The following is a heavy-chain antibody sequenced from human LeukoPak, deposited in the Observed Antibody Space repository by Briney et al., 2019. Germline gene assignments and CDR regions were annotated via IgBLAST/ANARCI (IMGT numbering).Heavy chain of an antibody. CDR3: ARDVGSDF. V-gene: IGHV3-23*01. J-gene: IGHJ4*02. Sequence: GGSLRLSCAASGFTFSNYGMSWVRQAPGKGLEWVSAISGSGGSTYYADSVKGRFTISRDNAKNALYLQMNSLRVEDTGIYYCARDVGSDFWGQGTLVSVSS. CDR1: GFTFSNYG. CDR2: ISGSGGST.